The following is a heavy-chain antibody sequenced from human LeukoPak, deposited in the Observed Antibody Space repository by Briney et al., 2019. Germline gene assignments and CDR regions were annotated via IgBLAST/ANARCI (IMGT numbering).Heavy chain of an antibody. CDR1: GFTFSSYA. Sequence: GGSLRLSCAASGFTFSSYAMSWVRQAPGKGLEWVTFIRYDGSHTYYADSVKGRFTISRDNSKNTVYLQMNSLRVEDTAVYYCAKGQNDFWNAPTGYWGQGTLVTVSP. V-gene: IGHV3-30*02. CDR3: AKGQNDFWNAPTGY. J-gene: IGHJ4*02. CDR2: IRYDGSHT. D-gene: IGHD3-3*01.